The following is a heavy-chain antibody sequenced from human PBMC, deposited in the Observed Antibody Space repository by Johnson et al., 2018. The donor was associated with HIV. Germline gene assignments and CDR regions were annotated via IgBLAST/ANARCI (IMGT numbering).Heavy chain of an antibody. J-gene: IGHJ3*02. Sequence: VQLVESGGGLVQPGRSLRLSCAASGFTFDGYAMHWVRQAPGKGLEWVSGIWCDSGSICYADSVKGRFTISRDNAKNSLYLQMNSLRAEDTDVYYCAKAREVSIVAKGIYDAFDIWGQGTMVTVSS. CDR1: GFTFDGYA. CDR3: AKAREVSIVAKGIYDAFDI. V-gene: IGHV3-9*01. CDR2: IWCDSGSI. D-gene: IGHD5-12*01.